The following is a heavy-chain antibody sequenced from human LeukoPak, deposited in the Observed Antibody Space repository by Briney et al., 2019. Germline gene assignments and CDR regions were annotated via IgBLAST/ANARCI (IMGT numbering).Heavy chain of an antibody. V-gene: IGHV4-4*02. D-gene: IGHD3-10*01. CDR2: IYHSGST. CDR1: GGSISSSNW. Sequence: SGTLSLTCAVSGGSISSSNWWSWVRQPPGKGLEWIGEIYHSGSTNYNPSLKSRVTISVGTSKNQFSLKLSSVTAADTAVYYCARPSRSISTAGAFDIWGQGTMVTVSS. J-gene: IGHJ3*02. CDR3: ARPSRSISTAGAFDI.